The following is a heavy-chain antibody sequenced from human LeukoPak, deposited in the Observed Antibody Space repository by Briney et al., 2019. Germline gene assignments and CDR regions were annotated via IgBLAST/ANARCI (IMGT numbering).Heavy chain of an antibody. CDR1: GFTFSSYW. D-gene: IGHD7-27*01. J-gene: IGHJ4*02. V-gene: IGHV3-7*01. CDR2: IKQDGSEK. Sequence: GGSLRLYCAASGFTFSSYWMSWVRQAPGKGLEWVANIKQDGSEKYYVDSVKGRFTISRDNAKNSLYLQMNSLRAEDTAVYYCARTGGPHAFDYWGQGTLVTVSS. CDR3: ARTGGPHAFDY.